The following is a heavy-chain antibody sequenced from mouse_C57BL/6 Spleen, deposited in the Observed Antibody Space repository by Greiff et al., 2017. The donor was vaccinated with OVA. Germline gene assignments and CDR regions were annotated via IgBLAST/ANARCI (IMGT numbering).Heavy chain of an antibody. Sequence: VQLQQSGAELVRPGASVTLSCKASGYTFTDYEMHWVKQTPVHGLEWIGAIDPETGGTAYNQKFKGKAILTADKSSRTAYMELRGLTSEDSAVYYCTRGGLLGYWGQGTTLTVSS. J-gene: IGHJ2*01. V-gene: IGHV1-15*01. CDR1: GYTFTDYE. CDR3: TRGGLLGY. CDR2: IDPETGGT. D-gene: IGHD2-2*01.